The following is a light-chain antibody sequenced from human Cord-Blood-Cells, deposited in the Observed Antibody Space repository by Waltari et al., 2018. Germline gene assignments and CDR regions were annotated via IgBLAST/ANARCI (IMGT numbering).Light chain of an antibody. CDR1: QSVLYSSNNKNY. V-gene: IGKV4-1*01. Sequence: DIVMTQSPDSLAVSLGERATINCKSSQSVLYSSNNKNYLAWYQQKPGQPPKLLIYWASTRESGVPDRFSGGGSGTEFTLTISSLQAEDVAVYDCQQYYSTPPTFGQGTKVEIK. CDR2: WAS. CDR3: QQYYSTPPT. J-gene: IGKJ1*01.